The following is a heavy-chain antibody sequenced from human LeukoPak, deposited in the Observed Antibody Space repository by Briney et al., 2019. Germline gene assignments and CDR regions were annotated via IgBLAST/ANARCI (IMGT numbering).Heavy chain of an antibody. CDR1: GFSFSSYA. Sequence: GGSLRLSCAVSGFSFSSYAMSWVRQAPGKGLEWVSSVSDSGGSTSYADPVKGRFTISRDNSKDTLYLQMNSLRAEDTAVYYCARSVYDFWSGYQTLYFDYWGQGTLVTVSS. D-gene: IGHD3-3*01. CDR3: ARSVYDFWSGYQTLYFDY. V-gene: IGHV3-23*01. CDR2: VSDSGGST. J-gene: IGHJ4*02.